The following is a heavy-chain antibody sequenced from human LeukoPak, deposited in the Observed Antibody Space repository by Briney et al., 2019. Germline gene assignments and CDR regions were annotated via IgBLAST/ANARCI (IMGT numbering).Heavy chain of an antibody. V-gene: IGHV3-23*01. J-gene: IGHJ4*02. CDR1: GFTFSSYG. CDR3: TRGGVDY. Sequence: PGGSLRLSCAASGFTFSSYGMSWVRQAPGKGLEWVSAISGSGGSTYYADSVKGRFTISRDNAKNTLYLQMNSLGAEDTAVYYCTRGGVDYWGQGTLVTVSS. CDR2: ISGSGGST.